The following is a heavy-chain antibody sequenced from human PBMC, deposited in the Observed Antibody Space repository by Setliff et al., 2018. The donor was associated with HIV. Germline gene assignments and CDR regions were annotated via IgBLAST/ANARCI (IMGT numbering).Heavy chain of an antibody. J-gene: IGHJ3*02. CDR2: INPDGSAK. CDR1: GFTFRTSW. D-gene: IGHD3-22*01. CDR3: ARKYYDSSGQPSDAFDI. Sequence: GGSLRLSCVASGFTFRTSWMAWVRQAPGKALEWVGNINPDGSAKNYVDSVRGRFTFSRDNSRNMVFLQMNGLRVEETAVYYCARKYYDSSGQPSDAFDIWGQGKLVTVSS. V-gene: IGHV3-7*01.